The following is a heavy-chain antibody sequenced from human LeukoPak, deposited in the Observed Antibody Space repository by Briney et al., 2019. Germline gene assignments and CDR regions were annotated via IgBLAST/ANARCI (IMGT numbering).Heavy chain of an antibody. V-gene: IGHV3-30*02. D-gene: IGHD2-2*01. CDR3: AKVGYCSSTSCYPYYYYYMDV. J-gene: IGHJ6*03. CDR2: IRYDGSNK. CDR1: GFTFSSYG. Sequence: GGSLRLSCAASGFTFSSYGMHWVRQAPGKGLEWVAFIRYDGSNKYYADSVKGRFTISRDNSKNTLYLQMNSLRAEDTAVYYCAKVGYCSSTSCYPYYYYYMDVWSKGTTVTVSS.